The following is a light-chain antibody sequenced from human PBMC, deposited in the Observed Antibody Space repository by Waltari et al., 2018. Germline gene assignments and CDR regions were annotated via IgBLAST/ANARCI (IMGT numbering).Light chain of an antibody. CDR2: GAS. CDR3: HQYNNWPPFT. V-gene: IGKV3-15*01. Sequence: EVVMTQSPATLSVSPGERATLSCRASQNVNSTLAWYQQKPGQAPRLLIDGASTTATGIPARFSGSGSGTEFTLTISSLQSEDFAVYYCHQYNNWPPFTFGQGTKLEIK. J-gene: IGKJ2*01. CDR1: QNVNST.